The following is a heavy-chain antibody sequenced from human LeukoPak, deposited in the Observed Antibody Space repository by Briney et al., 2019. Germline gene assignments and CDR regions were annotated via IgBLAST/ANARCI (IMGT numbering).Heavy chain of an antibody. J-gene: IGHJ5*02. V-gene: IGHV1-69*13. CDR1: GYTFTSYG. Sequence: SVKVSCKASGYTFTSYGISWVRQAPGQGLEWMGGIIPIFGTANYAQKFQGRVTITADESTSTAYMELSSLRSEDTAVYYCARALSFSNWFDPWGQGTLVTVSS. CDR3: ARALSFSNWFDP. D-gene: IGHD2/OR15-2a*01. CDR2: IIPIFGTA.